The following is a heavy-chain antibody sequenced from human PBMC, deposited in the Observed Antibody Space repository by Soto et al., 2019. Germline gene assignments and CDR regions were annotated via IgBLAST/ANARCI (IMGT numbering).Heavy chain of an antibody. CDR1: GGSVTSSSYY. Sequence: SETLSLTCTVSGGSVTSSSYYWGWVRQAPGKGLEWIGSIHYTGSTFSNPALQSRVTVSVETSKNQFSLKLTSVTAADTAIYYCARLGGYSYGYLDLWGQGTLVTVSS. D-gene: IGHD5-18*01. J-gene: IGHJ4*02. CDR3: ARLGGYSYGYLDL. V-gene: IGHV4-39*01. CDR2: IHYTGST.